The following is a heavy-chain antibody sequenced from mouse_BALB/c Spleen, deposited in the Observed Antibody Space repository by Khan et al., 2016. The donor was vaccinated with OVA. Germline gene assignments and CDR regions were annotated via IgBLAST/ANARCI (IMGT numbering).Heavy chain of an antibody. Sequence: IQLVQSGPDLVKPGASVKISCKASGYSFTLYYMTWVKQSHGKSLEWIGRVNPNTGGSDYNQEFKGKAILTVDKSSNTAYMELHSLTSEYSAVYYCARGYDFIDYWGQGTLVTVSA. CDR3: ARGYDFIDY. J-gene: IGHJ3*01. D-gene: IGHD2-14*01. CDR1: GYSFTLYY. CDR2: VNPNTGGS. V-gene: IGHV1-26*01.